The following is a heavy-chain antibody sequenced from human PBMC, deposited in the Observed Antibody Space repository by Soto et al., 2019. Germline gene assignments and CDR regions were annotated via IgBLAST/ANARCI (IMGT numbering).Heavy chain of an antibody. Sequence: ASVKVSCKASGYTFTSYDINWVRQATGQGLEWMGWMNPNSGNTGYAQKFHGRATMTSNTSISTAYMELSSLSSEDTAVYYFASRTIFGVVSPFYGMDVWGQGTTVTVSS. J-gene: IGHJ6*02. CDR3: ASRTIFGVVSPFYGMDV. CDR2: MNPNSGNT. CDR1: GYTFTSYD. D-gene: IGHD3-3*01. V-gene: IGHV1-8*01.